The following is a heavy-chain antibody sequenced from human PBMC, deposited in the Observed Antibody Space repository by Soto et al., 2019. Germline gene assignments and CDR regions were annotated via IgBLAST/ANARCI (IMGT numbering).Heavy chain of an antibody. Sequence: EVQLLESGGGLVQPGGSLRLSCAASGFTFSSYAMSWLRQAPGKGLEWVSAISDSGDDTHYADSVKGRFTFSRDNSKNTLYLQMSSLRAEDTAISYCAKQVTGWYNDAFDIWGQGTMVTVSS. D-gene: IGHD6-19*01. V-gene: IGHV3-23*01. CDR1: GFTFSSYA. CDR2: ISDSGDDT. J-gene: IGHJ3*02. CDR3: AKQVTGWYNDAFDI.